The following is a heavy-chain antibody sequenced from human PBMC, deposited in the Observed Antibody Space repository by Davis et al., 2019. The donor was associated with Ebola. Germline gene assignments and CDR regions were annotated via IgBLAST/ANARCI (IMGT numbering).Heavy chain of an antibody. J-gene: IGHJ6*02. V-gene: IGHV7-4-1*02. CDR2: INTNTGNP. Sequence: AASVTVSCTASGYTFTSYAMNWVRQAPGQGLEWMGWINTNTGNPTYAQGFTGRFVFSLDTSVSTAYLQISSLKAEDTAVYYCANMRTGSSGWYYYYYGMDVWGQGTTVTVSS. CDR3: ANMRTGSSGWYYYYYGMDV. D-gene: IGHD6-19*01. CDR1: GYTFTSYA.